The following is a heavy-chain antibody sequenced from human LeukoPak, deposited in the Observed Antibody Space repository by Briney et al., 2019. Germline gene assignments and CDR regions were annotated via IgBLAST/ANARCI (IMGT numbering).Heavy chain of an antibody. CDR3: ARVPYYDSSIDY. CDR2: IYYTGST. J-gene: IGHJ4*02. CDR1: SGSIDSYY. Sequence: SETLSLTCSVSSGSIDSYYWSWIRQPPGKGLEWIGSIYYTGSTNYNPSLKSRVTISVDTSKNQFSLKLSSVTAADTAVYYCARVPYYDSSIDYWGQGTLVTVSS. V-gene: IGHV4-59*01. D-gene: IGHD3-22*01.